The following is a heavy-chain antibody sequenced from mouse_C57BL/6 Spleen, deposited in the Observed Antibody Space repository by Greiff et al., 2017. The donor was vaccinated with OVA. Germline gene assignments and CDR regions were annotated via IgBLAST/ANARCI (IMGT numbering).Heavy chain of an antibody. J-gene: IGHJ3*01. CDR1: GYTFTSYW. CDR3: ARESDCDAWFAD. Sequence: QVQLQQPGTELVKPGASVKLSCKASGYTFTSYWMHWVKQRPGQGLEWIGNINPSNGGTNYNEKFKSKATLTVDKSSSTAYMPLSSLTSEDAAFYFCARESDCDAWFADWGQGTLVTVSA. D-gene: IGHD2-13*01. V-gene: IGHV1-53*01. CDR2: INPSNGGT.